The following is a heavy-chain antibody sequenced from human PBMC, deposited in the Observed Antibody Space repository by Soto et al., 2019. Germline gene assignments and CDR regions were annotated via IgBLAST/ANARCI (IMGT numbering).Heavy chain of an antibody. V-gene: IGHV3-30*18. Sequence: QVQLVESGGGVVQPGRSLRLSCAASGFTFSSYGMHWVRQAPGKGLEWVAVISCDGSNKYYADSVKGRFTISRDNSKNTLYLQMNSLRAEDTAVYYCAKDLGHGGRGAFDIWGQGTMVTVSS. J-gene: IGHJ3*02. CDR1: GFTFSSYG. D-gene: IGHD7-27*01. CDR2: ISCDGSNK. CDR3: AKDLGHGGRGAFDI.